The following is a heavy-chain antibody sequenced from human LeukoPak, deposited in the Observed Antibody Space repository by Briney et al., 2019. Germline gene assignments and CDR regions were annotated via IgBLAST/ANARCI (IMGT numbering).Heavy chain of an antibody. Sequence: PSETLSLTCTVPGYSISSGYYWGWIRQPPGKGLEWIGSIYHSGSTYYNPSLKSRVTISVDTSKNQFSLKLSSVTAADTAVYYCARDNVWDRYVEYWGQGILVTVSS. CDR1: GYSISSGYY. V-gene: IGHV4-38-2*02. CDR3: ARDNVWDRYVEY. CDR2: IYHSGST. D-gene: IGHD3-9*01. J-gene: IGHJ4*02.